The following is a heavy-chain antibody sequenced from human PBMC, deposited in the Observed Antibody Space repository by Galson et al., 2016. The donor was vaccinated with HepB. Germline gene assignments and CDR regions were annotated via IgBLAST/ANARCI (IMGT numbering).Heavy chain of an antibody. CDR3: AKGSSLSAAVSIWFDP. CDR2: ISGSGVGT. Sequence: SLRLSCAASGFTFFDYAMTWVRQAPGKGLEWVSSISGSGVGTFYADSVKGRFTISRDNSKNTVYLQMNSLRADDTAVYFCAKGSSLSAAVSIWFDPWGQGTLVTVSS. J-gene: IGHJ5*02. V-gene: IGHV3-23*01. D-gene: IGHD6-13*01. CDR1: GFTFFDYA.